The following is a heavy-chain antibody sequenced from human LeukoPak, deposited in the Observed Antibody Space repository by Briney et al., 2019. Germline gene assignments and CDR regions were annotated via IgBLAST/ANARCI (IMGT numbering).Heavy chain of an antibody. CDR1: GFPFSVSW. CDR2: ITTDETT. D-gene: IGHD3-3*01. CDR3: AKDWFATSDY. Sequence: GGSLRLSCAASGFPFSVSWMHWFRQVPGKGLMWVSRITTDETTTYADSVRGRFSISRDNAKNTVYLQMNSLRVEDTAVYYCAKDWFATSDYWGQGILVTVSS. V-gene: IGHV3-74*01. J-gene: IGHJ4*02.